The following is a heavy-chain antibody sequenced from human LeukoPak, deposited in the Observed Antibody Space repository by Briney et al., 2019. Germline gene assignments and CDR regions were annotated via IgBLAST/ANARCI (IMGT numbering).Heavy chain of an antibody. D-gene: IGHD5-24*01. CDR1: GFTVSSNY. Sequence: PGGSLRLSCAASGFTVSSNYMSWVRQAPGKGLEWVSVIYSGGSTYYADSVKGRFTISRDNSKNTLYLQMNSLRAEDTAVYYCARVWEEWLPGDGYNYPNDAPHDYWGQGTLVTVSS. J-gene: IGHJ4*02. CDR3: ARVWEEWLPGDGYNYPNDAPHDY. CDR2: IYSGGST. V-gene: IGHV3-53*01.